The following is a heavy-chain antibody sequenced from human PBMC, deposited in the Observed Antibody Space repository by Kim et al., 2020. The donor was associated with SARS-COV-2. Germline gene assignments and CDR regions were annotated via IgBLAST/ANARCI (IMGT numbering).Heavy chain of an antibody. V-gene: IGHV4-28*01. D-gene: IGHD6-19*01. CDR2: ISYSGIT. Sequence: SQTLSLSCAVSGYSIISSNWWGWIRQPPGKGLEWIGYISYSGITYYSSSLKSRISMSVDTSKNQFSLQLSSVTAVDTALYYCVRRYTSGWAIDYWGQGALVTVSS. CDR3: VRRYTSGWAIDY. J-gene: IGHJ4*02. CDR1: GYSIISSNW.